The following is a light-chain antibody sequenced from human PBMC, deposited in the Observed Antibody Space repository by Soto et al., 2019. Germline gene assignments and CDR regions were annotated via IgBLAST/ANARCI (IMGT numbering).Light chain of an antibody. Sequence: ETMMTQSPDTLSVSIGERATLSCRASQRVYSNLAWYQQKPGQAPRLLIYGASTRATGLPARFRGSGSGTDFTLTISSLQSEDFAVYYCQQYNTWPPITFGQGTRLEIK. V-gene: IGKV3-15*01. CDR2: GAS. J-gene: IGKJ5*01. CDR1: QRVYSN. CDR3: QQYNTWPPIT.